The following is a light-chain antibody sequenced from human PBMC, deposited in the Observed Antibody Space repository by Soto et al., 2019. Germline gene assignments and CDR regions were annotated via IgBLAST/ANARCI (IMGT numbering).Light chain of an antibody. J-gene: IGKJ1*01. CDR3: QQYNNLPT. CDR2: GAS. Sequence: EIGMTQSPATLSVSPGERATLSCRASQSVSSNLAWYQQKPGQAPRLLIYGASTRATGIPASFSGRGSGTEFTLTINSLQSDDFALYSCQQYNNLPTFGQGAKVDIK. CDR1: QSVSSN. V-gene: IGKV3-15*01.